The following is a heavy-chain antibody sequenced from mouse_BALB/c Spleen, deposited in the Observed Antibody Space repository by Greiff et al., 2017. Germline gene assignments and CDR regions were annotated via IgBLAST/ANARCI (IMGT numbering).Heavy chain of an antibody. CDR2: IYPGGGYT. V-gene: IGHV1-63*02. CDR1: GYTFTNYW. Sequence: QVQLHQSGAELVRPGTSVKISCKASGYTFTNYWLGWVKQRPGHGLEWIGDIYPGGGYTNYNEKFKGKATLTADTSSSTAYMQLSSLTSEDSAVYFCARGDPVGDYWGQGTSVTVSS. CDR3: ARGDPVGDY. J-gene: IGHJ4*01. D-gene: IGHD1-1*02.